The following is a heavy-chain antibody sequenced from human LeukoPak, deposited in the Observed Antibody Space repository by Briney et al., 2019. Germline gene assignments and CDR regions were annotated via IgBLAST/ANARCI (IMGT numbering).Heavy chain of an antibody. Sequence: SETLSLTCTISGDSISSSSYYWGWIRQPPGKGLEWIGDIYYRGSTYYSPSLKSRVSISIDTSNNQFSLTLNSVTAADTALYFCARRRYYDSTGYSDWGQGTLVTVSS. V-gene: IGHV4-39*01. CDR1: GDSISSSSYY. J-gene: IGHJ1*01. CDR3: ARRRYYDSTGYSD. CDR2: IYYRGST. D-gene: IGHD3-22*01.